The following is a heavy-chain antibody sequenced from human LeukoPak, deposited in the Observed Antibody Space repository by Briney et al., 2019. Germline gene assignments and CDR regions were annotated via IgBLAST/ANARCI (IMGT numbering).Heavy chain of an antibody. D-gene: IGHD2-2*01. J-gene: IGHJ4*02. CDR1: GGSFSGYY. CDR2: INHSGST. CDR3: ARYRPSLASGGSIVVVPAARMGGFDY. V-gene: IGHV4-34*01. Sequence: SETLSLTCAVYGGSFSGYYWSWIRQPPGKGLEWIGEINHSGSTNYNPSLKSRVTISVDTSKNQFSLKLSSVTAADTAVYYCARYRPSLASGGSIVVVPAARMGGFDYWGQGTLVTVSS.